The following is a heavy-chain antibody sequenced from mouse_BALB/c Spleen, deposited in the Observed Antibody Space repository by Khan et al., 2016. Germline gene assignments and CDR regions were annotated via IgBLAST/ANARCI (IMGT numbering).Heavy chain of an antibody. CDR2: IDPYNDGT. CDR3: ARRGYTGTYFDY. V-gene: IGHV1S136*01. Sequence: FQLVQSGPELVKPGASVKMSCKSSGYTFTSYVMHWVKQKPGQGLEWIGYIDPYNDGTKYNEKFKGKATLTSDKSSSTAYMELGSLTSEDSAVYYCARRGYTGTYFDYWGQGTTLTVSS. D-gene: IGHD2-2*01. CDR1: GYTFTSYV. J-gene: IGHJ2*01.